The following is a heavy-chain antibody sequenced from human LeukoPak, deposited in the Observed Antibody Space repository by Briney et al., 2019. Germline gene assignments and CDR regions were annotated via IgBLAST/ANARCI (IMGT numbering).Heavy chain of an antibody. CDR1: GFTFSSHW. CDR3: ARDRWVAADFHYYYGMDV. J-gene: IGHJ6*02. Sequence: GGSLRLSCVASGFTFSSHWMHWVRQGPGKGLVWVSRINGDGRSTNYADSVKGRFTISRDNAKNTLYLQMSSLRVEDTATYYCARDRWVAADFHYYYGMDVWGQGTTVTVSS. D-gene: IGHD6-25*01. V-gene: IGHV3-74*01. CDR2: INGDGRST.